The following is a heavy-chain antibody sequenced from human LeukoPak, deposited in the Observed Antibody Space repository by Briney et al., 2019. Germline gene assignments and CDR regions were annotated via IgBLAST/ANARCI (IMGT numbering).Heavy chain of an antibody. J-gene: IGHJ4*02. CDR3: ARDPGSAWYDY. V-gene: IGHV1-18*04. CDR2: ISTSNGNR. D-gene: IGHD6-19*01. CDR1: GYTFTSHG. Sequence: ASVKVSCKASGYTFTSHGFTWVRQAPGQGLEWMGSISTSNGNRIYAQTLQGRVTMTTDTSTGTAFMELRSLRSDDTAVHYCARDPGSAWYDYWGQGTLVTVSS.